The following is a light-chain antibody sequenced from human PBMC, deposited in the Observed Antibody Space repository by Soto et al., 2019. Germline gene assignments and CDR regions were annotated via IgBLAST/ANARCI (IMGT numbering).Light chain of an antibody. CDR3: QQYGSSPVT. Sequence: EIVLTQSPGTLSLSPGERATLSCRASQSVSSSYLAWYQQKPGQAPRLLIYGASSRATGIPDRFSGSGSGTDFTLTISRLEPEDFAVYYCQQYGSSPVTFVQGTRLEMK. CDR2: GAS. CDR1: QSVSSSY. V-gene: IGKV3-20*01. J-gene: IGKJ5*01.